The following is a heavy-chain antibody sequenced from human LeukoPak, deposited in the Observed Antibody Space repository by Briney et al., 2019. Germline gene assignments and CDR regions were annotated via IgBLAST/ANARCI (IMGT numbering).Heavy chain of an antibody. CDR2: ISAYNGKT. D-gene: IGHD3-22*01. Sequence: ASVKVSCRASGYTLTSYGISWVRQAPGQGLEWMGWISAYNGKTNYAQKLQGRVTMTTDTSTSTAYMELRSLRSDDTAVYYCARGSPPRRNYDSRGYYSYYFDYWGQGTLVTVSS. J-gene: IGHJ4*02. V-gene: IGHV1-18*01. CDR1: GYTLTSYG. CDR3: ARGSPPRRNYDSRGYYSYYFDY.